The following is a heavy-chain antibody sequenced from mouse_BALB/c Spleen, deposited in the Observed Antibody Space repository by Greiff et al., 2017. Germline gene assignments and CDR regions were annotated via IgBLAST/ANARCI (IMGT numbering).Heavy chain of an antibody. CDR2: IRSGGST. J-gene: IGHJ2*01. Sequence: VQLQQSGPGLVQPSQSLSITCTVSGFSLTSYGVHWVRQSPGKGLEWLGVIRSGGSTDYNAAFISRLSISKDNSKSQVFFKMNSLQANDTAIYYCARNWYYFDYWGQGTTLTVSS. CDR3: ARNWYYFDY. CDR1: GFSLTSYG. V-gene: IGHV2-2*02.